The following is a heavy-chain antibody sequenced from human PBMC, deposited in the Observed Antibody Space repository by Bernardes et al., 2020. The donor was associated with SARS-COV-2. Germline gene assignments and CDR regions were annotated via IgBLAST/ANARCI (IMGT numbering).Heavy chain of an antibody. CDR2: INPNTGGT. D-gene: IGHD2-21*02. J-gene: IGHJ4*02. Sequence: VKVSCKASGYTFTDYFIHWVRQAPGQRLEWMGWINPNTGGTNYVQKFQGRVTMTRDTSITTAYMELSWLGSDDTAIYYCARTRTTISTTGIPVDYWGQGTLVTVSS. CDR3: ARTRTTISTTGIPVDY. V-gene: IGHV1-2*02. CDR1: GYTFTDYF.